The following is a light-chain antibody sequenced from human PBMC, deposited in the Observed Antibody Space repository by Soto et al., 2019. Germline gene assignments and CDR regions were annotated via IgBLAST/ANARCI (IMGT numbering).Light chain of an antibody. CDR2: GAS. CDR1: QSVSSN. V-gene: IGKV3D-15*01. J-gene: IGKJ1*01. CDR3: QQSNSFPWT. Sequence: EIVMTQSPATLSVSPGERATLSCRASQSVSSNLAWYQQKPGQAPRLLIYGASSRATGIPDRFSGSGSGTDFTLTISSLQPEDFATYYCQQSNSFPWTFGQGTKVDI.